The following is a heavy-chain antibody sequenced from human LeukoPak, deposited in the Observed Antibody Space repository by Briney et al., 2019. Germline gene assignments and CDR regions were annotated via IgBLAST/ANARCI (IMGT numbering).Heavy chain of an antibody. D-gene: IGHD6-19*01. CDR1: GFTFSSYA. CDR3: ARMGIAVAGVFDY. J-gene: IGHJ4*02. CDR2: ISYDGSNK. V-gene: IGHV3-30*04. Sequence: PGRSLRLSCAASGFTFSSYAMHWVRQAPGKGLEWVAVISYDGSNKYYADSVKGRFTISRDNSKNTLYLQMNSLRAEDTAVYYCARMGIAVAGVFDYWGQGTLVTVSS.